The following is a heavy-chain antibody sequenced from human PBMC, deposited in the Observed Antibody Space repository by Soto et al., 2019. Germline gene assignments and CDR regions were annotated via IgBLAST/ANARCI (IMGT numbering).Heavy chain of an antibody. CDR2: ITNSGSTK. CDR3: ARTLAARFDY. V-gene: IGHV3-11*01. CDR1: GFPFSDYY. Sequence: GGSLRLSCAASGFPFSDYYMSWIRQAPGKGLECVSHITNSGSTKYYADSVKGRFTISRDNAKNSLFLQMNSLRAEDTAVYYCARTLAARFDYWGQGTPVTVSS. D-gene: IGHD6-6*01. J-gene: IGHJ4*02.